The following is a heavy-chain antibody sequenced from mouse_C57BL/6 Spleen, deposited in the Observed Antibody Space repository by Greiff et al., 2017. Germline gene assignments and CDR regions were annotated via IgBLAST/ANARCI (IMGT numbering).Heavy chain of an antibody. CDR3: ARYRANYYAMDY. V-gene: IGHV7-3*01. Sequence: EVQLVESGGGLVQPGGSLSLSCAASGFTFTDYYMSWVRQPPGKALEWLGFIRNKANGYTTEYSAYVKGRFTISRDNSPSILYLQMNALRAEDSATYYCARYRANYYAMDYWGQGTSVTVSS. J-gene: IGHJ4*01. D-gene: IGHD3-3*01. CDR1: GFTFTDYY. CDR2: IRNKANGYTT.